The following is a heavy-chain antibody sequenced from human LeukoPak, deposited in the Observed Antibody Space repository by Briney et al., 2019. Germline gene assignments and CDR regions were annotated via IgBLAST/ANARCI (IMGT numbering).Heavy chain of an antibody. J-gene: IGHJ4*02. V-gene: IGHV3-23*01. D-gene: IGHD6-19*01. CDR2: LSGSDGTT. CDR3: AKRAPLYSSTPGNYFDS. Sequence: PGGSLRLSYAASGFTFSSYGMSWVRQAPGKGLEWVSTLSGSDGTTYYAGSVKGRFTVSRDNTKNTFYLQMNSLRAEDTAVYYCAKRAPLYSSTPGNYFDSWGQGTLVTVSS. CDR1: GFTFSSYG.